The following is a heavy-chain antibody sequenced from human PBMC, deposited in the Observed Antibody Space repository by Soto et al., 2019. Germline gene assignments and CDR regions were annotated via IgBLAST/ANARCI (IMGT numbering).Heavy chain of an antibody. CDR2: IKQDGSDK. CDR3: LRSWYGGSFDV. J-gene: IGHJ4*02. Sequence: EVQLVESGGGLVQPGGSLRLSCAASGFTFSSYWMTWVRQAPGKGLEWVANIKQDGSDKYYVDSVKGRFTISRDNAKASIALQINSLRDEDGAGYYGLRSWYGGSFDVGGQGTMGTVSS. D-gene: IGHD4-17*01. CDR1: GFTFSSYW. V-gene: IGHV3-7*04.